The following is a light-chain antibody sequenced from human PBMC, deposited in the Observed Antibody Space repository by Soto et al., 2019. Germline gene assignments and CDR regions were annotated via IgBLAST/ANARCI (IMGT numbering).Light chain of an antibody. CDR1: SGDVGGYSY. CDR2: DVS. CDR3: ASYTTSSTYV. Sequence: QSALTQPASVSGSPGQSIAISCTGTSGDVGGYSYVSWYQQQPGKAPKLVISDVSNRPSGVSVRFSGSKSGNTASLTISWLQTEDEADYYCASYTTSSTYVFGTGTKLTVL. J-gene: IGLJ1*01. V-gene: IGLV2-14*01.